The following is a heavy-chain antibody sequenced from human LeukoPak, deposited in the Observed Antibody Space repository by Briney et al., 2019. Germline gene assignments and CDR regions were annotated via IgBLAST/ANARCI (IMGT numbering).Heavy chain of an antibody. J-gene: IGHJ4*02. V-gene: IGHV3-21*01. CDR3: ARGVLTWGQQLVPLYFDY. CDR2: ISSSSSYI. D-gene: IGHD6-13*01. CDR1: GFTFSSYS. Sequence: PGGSLRLSCAASGFTFSSYSMNWVRQAPGKGLEWVSSISSSSSYIYYADSVKGRFTISRDNAKNSLYLQMNSLRDEDTAVYYCARGVLTWGQQLVPLYFDYWGQGTLVTVSS.